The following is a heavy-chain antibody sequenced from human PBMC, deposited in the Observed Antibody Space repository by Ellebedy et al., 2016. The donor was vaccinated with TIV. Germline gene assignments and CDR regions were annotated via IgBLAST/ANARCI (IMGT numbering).Heavy chain of an antibody. J-gene: IGHJ4*02. CDR1: GFTFSSYA. CDR3: AKDSTIFGVVIIPYYFDY. CDR2: ISYDGSNK. Sequence: GESLKISXAASGFTFSSYAMHWVRQAPGKGLEWVAVISYDGSNKYYADSVKGRFTISRDNSKNTLYLQMNSLRAEDTALYYCAKDSTIFGVVIIPYYFDYWGQGTLVTVSS. D-gene: IGHD3-3*01. V-gene: IGHV3-30-3*01.